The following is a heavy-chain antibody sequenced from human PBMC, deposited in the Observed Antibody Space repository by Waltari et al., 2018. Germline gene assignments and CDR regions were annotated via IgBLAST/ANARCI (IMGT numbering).Heavy chain of an antibody. Sequence: QVQLQQWGAGLLKPSETLSLTCAVYGGSFSGYYWSWIRQPPGKGLEWIGEINHSGSTNYNPSLKRRVTRSVDTSKNQFSLKLSSVTAADTAVYYCARGWGGGIQPWGYWGQGTLVTVSS. CDR1: GGSFSGYY. CDR2: INHSGST. D-gene: IGHD5-18*01. CDR3: ARGWGGGIQPWGY. J-gene: IGHJ4*02. V-gene: IGHV4-34*01.